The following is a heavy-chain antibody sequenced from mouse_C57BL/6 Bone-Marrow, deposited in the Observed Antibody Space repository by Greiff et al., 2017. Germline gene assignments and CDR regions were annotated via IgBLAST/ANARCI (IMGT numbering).Heavy chain of an antibody. CDR1: GYTFTSYW. D-gene: IGHD2-1*01. CDR3: TRPAIYYGNLAWFAY. J-gene: IGHJ3*01. CDR2: IYPGNSDT. V-gene: IGHV1-5*01. Sequence: EVKLQESGTVLARPGASVKMSCKTSGYTFTSYWMHWVKQRPGQGLEWIGAIYPGNSDTSYNQKFKGKAKLTAVTSASTAYMELSSLTNEDSAFYYCTRPAIYYGNLAWFAYWGQGTLVTVSA.